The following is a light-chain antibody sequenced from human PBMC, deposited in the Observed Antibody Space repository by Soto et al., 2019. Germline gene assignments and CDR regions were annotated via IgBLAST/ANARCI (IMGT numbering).Light chain of an antibody. Sequence: EIVLTQSPGTLSLSPGERATLSCRASQSFSRSYLAWYQQKPGQAPRLVIYGASSRATGIPDRFSGSGSGTDFTLTISRLESEDFAVYYCQQYGTSGWTFGQGTKLEIK. J-gene: IGKJ2*01. V-gene: IGKV3-20*01. CDR1: QSFSRSY. CDR3: QQYGTSGWT. CDR2: GAS.